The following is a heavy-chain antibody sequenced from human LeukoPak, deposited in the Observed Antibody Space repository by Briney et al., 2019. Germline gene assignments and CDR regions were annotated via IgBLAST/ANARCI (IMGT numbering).Heavy chain of an antibody. J-gene: IGHJ3*02. Sequence: SETLSLTCTVSGGSISSYYWSWIRQPAGKGLEWIGRIYTSGSTNYNPSLKSRVTMSVDTSKNQFSLKLSSVTAADTAVYYCARAGYYDFWSGYFDAFDIWGQGTMVTVSS. D-gene: IGHD3-3*01. V-gene: IGHV4-4*07. CDR1: GGSISSYY. CDR2: IYTSGST. CDR3: ARAGYYDFWSGYFDAFDI.